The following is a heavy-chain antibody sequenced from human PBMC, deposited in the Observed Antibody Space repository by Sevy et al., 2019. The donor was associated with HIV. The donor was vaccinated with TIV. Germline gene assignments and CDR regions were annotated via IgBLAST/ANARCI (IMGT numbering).Heavy chain of an antibody. V-gene: IGHV3-21*01. Sequence: GGSLRLSCAASGFTFSSYSMNWVRQAPGKGLEWVSSISSSSSYIYYADSVKGRFTISRDNAKNTLYLQISSLRAEDTAVYYCAKESGSYYDFWSGHDAFDIWGQGTMVTVSS. J-gene: IGHJ3*02. CDR2: ISSSSSYI. CDR3: AKESGSYYDFWSGHDAFDI. D-gene: IGHD3-3*01. CDR1: GFTFSSYS.